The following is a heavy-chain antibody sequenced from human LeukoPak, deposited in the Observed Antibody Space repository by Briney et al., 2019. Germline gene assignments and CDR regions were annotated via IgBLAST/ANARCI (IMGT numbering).Heavy chain of an antibody. Sequence: PGGSLRLSCAASGFTFSSYAMSWVRQAQGKGLEWVSAISGSGGSTYCADSVKGRFTISRDNSKNTLYLQMNSLRAEDTAVYYCAKGYNCSSTSCLYYYMDVWGKGTTVTVSS. CDR1: GFTFSSYA. V-gene: IGHV3-23*01. J-gene: IGHJ6*03. CDR2: ISGSGGST. CDR3: AKGYNCSSTSCLYYYMDV. D-gene: IGHD2-2*01.